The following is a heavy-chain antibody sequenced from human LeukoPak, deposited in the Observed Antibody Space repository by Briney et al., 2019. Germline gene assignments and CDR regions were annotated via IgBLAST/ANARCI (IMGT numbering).Heavy chain of an antibody. CDR1: GGSISSSSYY. CDR3: ARHLSPYSSSLNFDY. J-gene: IGHJ4*02. Sequence: ETLSLTCTVSGGSISSSSYYWGWIRQPPGKGLEWIGSIYYSGSTYYNPSLKSRVTISVDTSKNQFSLKLSSVTAADTAVYYCARHLSPYSSSLNFDYWGQGTLVTVSS. V-gene: IGHV4-39*01. D-gene: IGHD6-6*01. CDR2: IYYSGST.